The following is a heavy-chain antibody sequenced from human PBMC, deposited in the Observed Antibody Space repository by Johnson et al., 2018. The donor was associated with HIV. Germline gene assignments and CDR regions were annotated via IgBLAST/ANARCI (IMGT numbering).Heavy chain of an antibody. D-gene: IGHD6-6*01. V-gene: IGHV3-66*01. Sequence: VQLVESGGGLVHPGGSLRLSCAASGFTVSSNYMNWVRQAPGKGLEWVSVIYSGGTTYYADSVKGRFTISRDNAKNSLYLQMNSLRAEDTAVYYCARSYSSSSHDAFDIWGQGTMVTVSS. J-gene: IGHJ3*02. CDR1: GFTVSSNY. CDR3: ARSYSSSSHDAFDI. CDR2: IYSGGTT.